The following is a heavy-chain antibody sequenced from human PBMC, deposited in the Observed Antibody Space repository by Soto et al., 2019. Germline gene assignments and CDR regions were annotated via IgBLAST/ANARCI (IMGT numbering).Heavy chain of an antibody. V-gene: IGHV3-48*03. CDR1: GFTFSSYE. J-gene: IGHJ6*02. CDR3: SRDFGVGSHYWYYYGMDV. CDR2: ISSSGSTI. D-gene: IGHD3-10*01. Sequence: GGSLRLSCAASGFTFSSYEMNGVRKAPGKGLEWVSYISSSGSTIYYADSGKGRFTISRDNAQNSLYLQMNSLRAEDTAVYYCSRDFGVGSHYWYYYGMDVWGQGTTVTV.